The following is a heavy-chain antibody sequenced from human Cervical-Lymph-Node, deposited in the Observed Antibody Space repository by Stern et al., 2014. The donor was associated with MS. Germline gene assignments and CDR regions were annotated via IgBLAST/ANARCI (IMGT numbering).Heavy chain of an antibody. D-gene: IGHD3-3*01. CDR2: INPNTGGT. V-gene: IGHV1-2*02. J-gene: IGHJ6*02. CDR1: GYIFTGYY. Sequence: VQLVESGAEVKKPGASVKVSCKASGYIFTGYYIHWVRQAPGQGLGWMAWINPNTGGTKYARRFQGRVAMSRDTSISTAYVELSSLTSDDTAVYYCARDQRGITIFGVVTDYYYLGMDVWGQGTTVTVSS. CDR3: ARDQRGITIFGVVTDYYYLGMDV.